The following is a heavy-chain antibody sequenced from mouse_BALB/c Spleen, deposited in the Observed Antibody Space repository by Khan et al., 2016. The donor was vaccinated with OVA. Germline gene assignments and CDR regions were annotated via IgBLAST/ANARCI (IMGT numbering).Heavy chain of an antibody. V-gene: IGHV2-6-4*01. J-gene: IGHJ4*01. Sequence: VQLQQSGPGLVTPSQSLSITCTVSGFSLSRYNIHWVRQPPGKGLEWLGMIWGGGGTDYNSTLKSSLSISKDNSKSQVILKMNSLQTDDSAMYYCARAYYRYDGYYAMDYWGQGTSVTVSS. D-gene: IGHD2-14*01. CDR3: ARAYYRYDGYYAMDY. CDR2: IWGGGGT. CDR1: GFSLSRYN.